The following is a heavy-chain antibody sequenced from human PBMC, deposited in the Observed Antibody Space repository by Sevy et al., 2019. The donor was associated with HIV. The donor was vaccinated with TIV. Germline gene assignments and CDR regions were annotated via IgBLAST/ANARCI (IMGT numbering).Heavy chain of an antibody. V-gene: IGHV3-66*01. CDR3: ARDQGNRNFLDY. J-gene: IGHJ4*02. CDR1: GFTVSSTY. CDR2: IYSGGKT. Sequence: GGSRRLSCAASGFTVSSTYMNWVRQAPGKGLEWVSVIYSGGKTYYADSVQGRFSISEDSSKNTVYLQMNSLTVEDTAVYYCARDQGNRNFLDYWGQGTLVTVSS.